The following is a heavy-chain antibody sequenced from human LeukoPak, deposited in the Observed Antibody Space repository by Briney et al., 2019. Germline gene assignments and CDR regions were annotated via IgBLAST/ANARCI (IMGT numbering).Heavy chain of an antibody. Sequence: PGGSLRLSCAASGFTFSNYGMSWVRQAPGKGLEWVSDISGSGGSTYYADAVKGRFTISRDNSKNTLYLQMNSLRAEDTAVYYCAKDPITIFEVVPTPYFDYWGQGTLVTVSS. CDR2: ISGSGGST. D-gene: IGHD3-3*01. V-gene: IGHV3-23*01. CDR1: GFTFSNYG. J-gene: IGHJ4*02. CDR3: AKDPITIFEVVPTPYFDY.